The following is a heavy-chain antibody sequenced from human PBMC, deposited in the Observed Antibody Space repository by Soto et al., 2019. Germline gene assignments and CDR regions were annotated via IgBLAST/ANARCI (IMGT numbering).Heavy chain of an antibody. CDR1: GFTFSNYA. J-gene: IGHJ3*02. D-gene: IGHD3-22*01. CDR3: ARDEYYYDSSGPDAFDI. V-gene: IGHV3-23*01. CDR2: INGSGGST. Sequence: PGGSLRLSCVVSGFTFSNYAMSWVRQAPGKGLEWVSEINGSGGSTYYADSVEGRFTISRDNSKSTLYLQMNSLRAEDTAVYYCARDEYYYDSSGPDAFDIWGQGTMVTVS.